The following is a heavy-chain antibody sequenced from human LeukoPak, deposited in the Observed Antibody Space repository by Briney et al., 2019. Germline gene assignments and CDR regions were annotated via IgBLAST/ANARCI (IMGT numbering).Heavy chain of an antibody. CDR3: ATDPDSSGYYYY. J-gene: IGHJ4*02. D-gene: IGHD3-22*01. V-gene: IGHV1-46*01. CDR2: INPSGGST. CDR1: GYTFTSYY. Sequence: ASVKVSCKASGYTFTSYYMHWVRQAPGQGLEWMGIINPSGGSTSYAQKFQGRVTMTEDTSTDTAYMELSSLRSEDTAVYYCATDPDSSGYYYYWGQGTLVTVSS.